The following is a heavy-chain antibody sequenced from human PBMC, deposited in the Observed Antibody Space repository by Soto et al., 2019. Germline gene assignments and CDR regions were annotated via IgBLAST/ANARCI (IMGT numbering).Heavy chain of an antibody. D-gene: IGHD2-8*01. CDR2: ISGSGGST. J-gene: IGHJ4*02. Sequence: GGSLRLSCAASGFTFSSYAMSWVRQAPGKGLEWVSAISGSGGSTYYADSVKGRFTISRDNAKNSLYLQMNSLRDEDTAVYYCARGSGMVYAISANDPFDYWGQGTLVTVSS. CDR1: GFTFSSYA. CDR3: ARGSGMVYAISANDPFDY. V-gene: IGHV3-23*01.